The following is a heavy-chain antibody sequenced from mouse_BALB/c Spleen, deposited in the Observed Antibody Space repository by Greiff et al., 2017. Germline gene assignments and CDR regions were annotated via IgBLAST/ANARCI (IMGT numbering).Heavy chain of an antibody. Sequence: EVKLLESGPGLVKPSQSLSLTCSVTGYSITSGYYWNWIRQFPGNKLEWMGYISYDGSNNYNPSLKNRISITRDTSKNQFFLKLNSVTTEDTATYYCARGAYGNYDFDYWGQGTTLTVSS. CDR2: ISYDGSN. J-gene: IGHJ2*01. CDR3: ARGAYGNYDFDY. CDR1: GYSITSGYY. V-gene: IGHV3-6*02. D-gene: IGHD2-1*01.